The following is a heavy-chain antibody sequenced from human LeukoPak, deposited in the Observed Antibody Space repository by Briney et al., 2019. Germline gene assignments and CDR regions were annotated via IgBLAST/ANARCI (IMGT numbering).Heavy chain of an antibody. J-gene: IGHJ4*02. CDR3: ARYGSGRYLDY. V-gene: IGHV3-21*04. Sequence: GGSLRLSCAASGFTFSSYTMNWVRQAPGKGLEWVSSISSSSSYIYYADSVKGRFTISRDNAKNSLYLQMNSLRAEDTAIYYCARYGSGRYLDYWGQGTLVTVSS. CDR1: GFTFSSYT. CDR2: ISSSSSYI. D-gene: IGHD3-10*01.